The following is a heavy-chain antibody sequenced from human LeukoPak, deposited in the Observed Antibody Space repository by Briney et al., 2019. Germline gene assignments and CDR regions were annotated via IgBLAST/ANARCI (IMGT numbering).Heavy chain of an antibody. CDR3: ARWTSSWYYFDY. V-gene: IGHV3-21*01. J-gene: IGHJ4*02. D-gene: IGHD6-13*01. Sequence: GGSLRLSCAASGFTFSSYSMNWVRQAPGKGLEWVSYISSSSYIYYADSVKGRFTISRDNAKKSLYLQMNSLRAEDTAVYYCARWTSSWYYFDYWGQGTLVTVSS. CDR2: ISSSSYI. CDR1: GFTFSSYS.